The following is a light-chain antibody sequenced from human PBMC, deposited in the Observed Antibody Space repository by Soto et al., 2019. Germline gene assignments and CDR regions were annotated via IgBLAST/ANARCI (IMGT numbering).Light chain of an antibody. Sequence: QSVLTQPPSASGAPGQRVTLPCSGSRSNIGTNFVYWYQQFPGTAPRLLIHWNNQRPSGVPDRFSGSKSGTSASLAISGLRSEDEADYYCAAWDDSLSAGVFGGGTKLTVL. CDR1: RSNIGTNF. J-gene: IGLJ3*02. CDR3: AAWDDSLSAGV. V-gene: IGLV1-47*01. CDR2: WNN.